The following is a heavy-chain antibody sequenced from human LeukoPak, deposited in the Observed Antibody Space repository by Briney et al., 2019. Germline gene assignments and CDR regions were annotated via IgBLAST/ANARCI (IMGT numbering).Heavy chain of an antibody. J-gene: IGHJ3*02. CDR3: ATDGDSGYPAPFDI. Sequence: GGSLRLSCAASGFTFSTYEMAWVRQAPGKGLEWVAYISRSGGNIYYADSVKGRFTISRDNAKNSLYLQMNSLRAEDTAVYYCATDGDSGYPAPFDIWGQGTMVTVSS. D-gene: IGHD5-12*01. V-gene: IGHV3-48*03. CDR1: GFTFSTYE. CDR2: ISRSGGNI.